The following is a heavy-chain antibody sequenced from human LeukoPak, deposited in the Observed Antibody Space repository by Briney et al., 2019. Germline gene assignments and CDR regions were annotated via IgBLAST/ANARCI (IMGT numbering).Heavy chain of an antibody. D-gene: IGHD3-10*01. V-gene: IGHV3-23*01. CDR1: GFTFSSYA. CDR3: AKGVGWFPS. J-gene: IGHJ5*02. CDR2: ISGSGGST. Sequence: PGGSLRLSCAASGFTFSSYAMSWVRQAPGKGLEWVSLISGSGGSTHYADSVKGRFTISRDNSKNTLYLQINSLRAEDTAIYYCAKGVGWFPSWGQGTLVTVSS.